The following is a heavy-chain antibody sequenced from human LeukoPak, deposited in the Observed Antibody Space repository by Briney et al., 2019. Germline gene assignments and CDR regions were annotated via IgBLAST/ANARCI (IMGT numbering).Heavy chain of an antibody. Sequence: PSQTLSLTCTVSGGSISSGGYYCSWIRQHPGKGLEWIGYIYYSGSTYYNPSLKSRVTISVDTSKNQFSLKLSSVTAADTAVYYCARTWDRLRSFDYWGQGTLVTVSS. V-gene: IGHV4-31*03. J-gene: IGHJ4*02. CDR3: ARTWDRLRSFDY. D-gene: IGHD4-17*01. CDR1: GGSISSGGYY. CDR2: IYYSGST.